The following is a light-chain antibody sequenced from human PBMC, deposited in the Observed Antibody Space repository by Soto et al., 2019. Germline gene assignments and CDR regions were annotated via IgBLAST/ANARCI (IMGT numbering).Light chain of an antibody. CDR1: SGSIASNY. V-gene: IGLV6-57*01. CDR3: QSYDATNQV. J-gene: IGLJ3*02. Sequence: NFMLTQPHSVSESPGKTVIISCTRSSGSIASNYVQWYQQRQGSSPPTVIYEDNQRPSGVPDRFSGSIDSSSNSASLTISGLETEDEADYYCQSYDATNQVFGGGTKLTVL. CDR2: EDN.